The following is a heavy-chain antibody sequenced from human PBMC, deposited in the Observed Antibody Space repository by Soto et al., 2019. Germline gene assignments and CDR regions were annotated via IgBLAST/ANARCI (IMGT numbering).Heavy chain of an antibody. CDR1: GGSMSEYF. D-gene: IGHD3-10*01. V-gene: IGHV4-59*01. J-gene: IGHJ4*02. CDR3: ARDGYDGSGSPYPAY. Sequence: TLSLTCSVSGGSMSEYFWSWIRQSPGKGLEWIGYIYYLGSTDYNPSLKSRVTISVDTSKRQFSLRLTSVTAADTAVYYCARDGYDGSGSPYPAYWGPGNQVTVSS. CDR2: IYYLGST.